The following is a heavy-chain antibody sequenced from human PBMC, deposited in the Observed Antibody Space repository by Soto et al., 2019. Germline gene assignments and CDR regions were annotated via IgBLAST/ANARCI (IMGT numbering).Heavy chain of an antibody. J-gene: IGHJ4*02. V-gene: IGHV3-30-3*01. CDR1: GFTFRSYA. Sequence: GGSLRLSCAASGFTFRSYAMHWVRQAPGKGLEWVAVISYDGSNKYYADSVKGRFTISRDNSKNTLYLQMNSLRAEDTAVYYCARARRSIAAAGQDYWGQGTLVTVSS. D-gene: IGHD6-13*01. CDR2: ISYDGSNK. CDR3: ARARRSIAAAGQDY.